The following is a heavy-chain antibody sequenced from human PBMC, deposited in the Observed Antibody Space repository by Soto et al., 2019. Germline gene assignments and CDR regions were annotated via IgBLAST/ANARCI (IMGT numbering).Heavy chain of an antibody. Sequence: GGSLRLSCAASGFTFSSYEMNWVRQAPGKGLEWVSYISSSGSTIYYADSVKGRFTISRDNAKNSLYLQMNSLRAEDTAVYYCARAGFSNGGWLDPWGQGTPVTVSS. V-gene: IGHV3-48*03. J-gene: IGHJ5*02. CDR1: GFTFSSYE. D-gene: IGHD6-19*01. CDR2: ISSSGSTI. CDR3: ARAGFSNGGWLDP.